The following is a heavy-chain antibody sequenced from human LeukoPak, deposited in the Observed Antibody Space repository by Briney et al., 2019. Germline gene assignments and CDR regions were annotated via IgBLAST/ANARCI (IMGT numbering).Heavy chain of an antibody. V-gene: IGHV4-34*01. Sequence: SETLSLTCAVYGGSFSGYYWSWIRQPPGKGLEWIGEINHSGSTNYNPSLKSRVTISVDTSKNQFSLKLSSVTAADTAVYYCARGSRIIREYFQHWGQGTLVTVST. CDR1: GGSFSGYY. CDR2: INHSGST. D-gene: IGHD3-16*01. J-gene: IGHJ1*01. CDR3: ARGSRIIREYFQH.